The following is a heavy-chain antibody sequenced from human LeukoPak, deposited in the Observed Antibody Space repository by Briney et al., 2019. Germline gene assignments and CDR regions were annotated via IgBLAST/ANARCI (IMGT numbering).Heavy chain of an antibody. D-gene: IGHD5-18*01. Sequence: ASVKVSCKASGYTFTSYAMNWVRQAPGQGLEWMGWINTNTGNPTYAQGFTGRFAFSLDTSFSTAYVQISNLKTEDTATYYCARERRGYRYGQAFDIWGQGTVVTVSS. CDR3: ARERRGYRYGQAFDI. CDR2: INTNTGNP. V-gene: IGHV7-4-1*02. CDR1: GYTFTSYA. J-gene: IGHJ3*02.